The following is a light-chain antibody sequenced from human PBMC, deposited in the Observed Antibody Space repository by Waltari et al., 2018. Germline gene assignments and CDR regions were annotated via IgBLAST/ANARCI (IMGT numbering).Light chain of an antibody. J-gene: IGKJ4*01. CDR2: DAS. V-gene: IGKV3-20*01. CDR1: QTVGRSY. Sequence: ENVLTQSPGALSLSPGVSATLSCRASQTVGRSYLAWFQQKPGQAPRLLIYDASNRATGIPDRFSGSGSGTDFTLTINRLEPEDFAVYYCHQSASSPLTFGGGTKVEIK. CDR3: HQSASSPLT.